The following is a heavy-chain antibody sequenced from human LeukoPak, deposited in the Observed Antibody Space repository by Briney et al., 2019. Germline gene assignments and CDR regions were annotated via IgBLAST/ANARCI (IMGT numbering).Heavy chain of an antibody. Sequence: PGGTLRLSCAASGFTFSSYGMSWLRQAPGKGLEWVSAISGSGGSTYYADSVKGRFTISRDNSKNTLYLQMNSLRAEDTAVYYCAKGSYYYDSSGYCNYWGQGSLVTVSS. V-gene: IGHV3-23*01. J-gene: IGHJ4*02. D-gene: IGHD3-22*01. CDR1: GFTFSSYG. CDR2: ISGSGGST. CDR3: AKGSYYYDSSGYCNY.